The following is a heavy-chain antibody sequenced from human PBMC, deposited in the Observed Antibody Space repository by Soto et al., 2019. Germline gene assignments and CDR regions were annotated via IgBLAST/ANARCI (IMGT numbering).Heavy chain of an antibody. V-gene: IGHV1-69*13. J-gene: IGHJ4*02. CDR2: IIPIFGTA. Sequence: GASLKVSCKASGGTFSSYAISWVRQAPGQGLEWMGGIIPIFGTANYAQKFQGRVTITADESTSTAYMELSSLRSEDTAVYYCASRGIAARALDYWGQGTLVTVSS. D-gene: IGHD6-6*01. CDR1: GGTFSSYA. CDR3: ASRGIAARALDY.